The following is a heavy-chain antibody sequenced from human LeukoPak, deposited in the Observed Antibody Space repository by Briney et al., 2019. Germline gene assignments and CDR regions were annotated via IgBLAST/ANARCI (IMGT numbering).Heavy chain of an antibody. J-gene: IGHJ4*02. Sequence: SQTLSLTCTVSGASISSGSYYWSWIRQPPGKGLEWIGYIYYSGSTNYNPSLKSRVTISVDTSKNQFSLKLSSVTAADTAVYYCARTYGDYVPGYFDYWGQGTLVTVSS. CDR1: GASISSGSYY. CDR3: ARTYGDYVPGYFDY. V-gene: IGHV4-61*01. D-gene: IGHD4-17*01. CDR2: IYYSGST.